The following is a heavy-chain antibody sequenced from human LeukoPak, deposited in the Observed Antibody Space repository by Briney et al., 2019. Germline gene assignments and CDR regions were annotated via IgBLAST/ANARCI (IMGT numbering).Heavy chain of an antibody. CDR1: GGSFRGYY. V-gene: IGHV4-34*01. J-gene: IGHJ5*02. CDR3: ARWGYGSGDSRGFDP. CDR2: INRSGSI. Sequence: SETLSLTCALYGGSFRGYYWNWLRQPPGKGLEWIGEINRSGSINYNPSLKSRVTISVETYKNEFSLRLISVTAADTAVYYCARWGYGSGDSRGFDPWGQGTLVTVSS. D-gene: IGHD3-10*01.